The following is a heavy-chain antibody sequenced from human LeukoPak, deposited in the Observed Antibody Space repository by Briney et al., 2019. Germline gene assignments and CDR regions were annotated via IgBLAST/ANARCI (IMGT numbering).Heavy chain of an antibody. J-gene: IGHJ4*02. Sequence: GEALKISCKGSGYSFTSYWIGWVRQMPGKGLEWMGIIYPGDSDTRYSPSFQGQVTISADKSISTAYLQWSSLKASDTAMYYCARSLYYYDSSGYFGYWGQGTLVTVSS. D-gene: IGHD3-22*01. CDR2: IYPGDSDT. CDR1: GYSFTSYW. CDR3: ARSLYYYDSSGYFGY. V-gene: IGHV5-51*01.